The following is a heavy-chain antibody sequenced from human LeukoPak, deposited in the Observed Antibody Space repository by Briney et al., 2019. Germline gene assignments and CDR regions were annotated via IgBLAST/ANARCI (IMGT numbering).Heavy chain of an antibody. CDR2: IYYSGST. Sequence: SETLSLTCAVSGGSISSNSYYWGWIRQPRGKGLEWIGSIYYSGSTYYNPSLKSRVTISVDTSKNQFSLKLSSVTAADTAVYYCARTRYYYNSRSYGAPYYFDYWGQRTLVTVSS. CDR3: ARTRYYYNSRSYGAPYYFDY. D-gene: IGHD3-10*01. J-gene: IGHJ4*02. V-gene: IGHV4-39*01. CDR1: GGSISSNSYY.